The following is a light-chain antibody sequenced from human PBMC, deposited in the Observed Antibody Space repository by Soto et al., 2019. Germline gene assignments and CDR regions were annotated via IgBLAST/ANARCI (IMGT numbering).Light chain of an antibody. J-gene: IGLJ2*01. Sequence: QSVLTQPASVSGSPGQSITISCTGTSSDVGGYNYVSWYQQHPGKAPKLMIYGVSNRPSGVSTRFSGSKSGNTASLTISGLQAEDEADYYCSSYTSNSDVLFGGGTKLTVL. CDR3: SSYTSNSDVL. V-gene: IGLV2-14*01. CDR2: GVS. CDR1: SSDVGGYNY.